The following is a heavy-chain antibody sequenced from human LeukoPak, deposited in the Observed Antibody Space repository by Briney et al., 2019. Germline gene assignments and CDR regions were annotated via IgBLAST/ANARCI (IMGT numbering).Heavy chain of an antibody. J-gene: IGHJ4*02. Sequence: SETLSLTCTVSGGSISSSSYYWGWIRQPPGKGLEWIGSIYYSGSTYYNPSLKSRVTISVDTSKNQFSLKLSSVTAADTAVYYCARRIDSSGYYRGFDYWGQGTLVTVSS. CDR1: GGSISSSSYY. CDR3: ARRIDSSGYYRGFDY. V-gene: IGHV4-39*01. D-gene: IGHD3-22*01. CDR2: IYYSGST.